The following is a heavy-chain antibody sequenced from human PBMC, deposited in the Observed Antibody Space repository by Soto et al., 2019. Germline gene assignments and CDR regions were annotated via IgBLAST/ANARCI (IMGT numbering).Heavy chain of an antibody. V-gene: IGHV1-69*01. CDR2: ISPLLSTT. D-gene: IGHD3-9*01. Sequence: QVQLVQSGAEVKEPGSSVKVSCKATGDLFNNYAFNWVRQAPGQGLEWMGRISPLLSTTNYAQKFHGSVTIGADELTPIVYLEVSNLESEDTAMYYCAASSSVADAGYFKFWGQGNLVTVSP. J-gene: IGHJ4*02. CDR1: GDLFNNYA. CDR3: AASSSVADAGYFKF.